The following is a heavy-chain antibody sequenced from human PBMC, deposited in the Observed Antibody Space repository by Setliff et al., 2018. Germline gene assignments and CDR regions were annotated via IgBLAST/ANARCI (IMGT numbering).Heavy chain of an antibody. Sequence: GASVKVSCKASGGTFSSYAISWVRQAPGQGLEWMGWINPNSGGTNYAQKFQGWVTMTRDTSISTAYMELSRLRSDDTAVYYCARGPAGTYAFDIWGQGTMVTVSS. CDR3: ARGPAGTYAFDI. D-gene: IGHD1-7*01. V-gene: IGHV1-2*04. CDR2: INPNSGGT. J-gene: IGHJ3*02. CDR1: GGTFSSYA.